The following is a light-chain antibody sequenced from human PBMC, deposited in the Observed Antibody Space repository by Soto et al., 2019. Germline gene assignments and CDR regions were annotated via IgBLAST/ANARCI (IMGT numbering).Light chain of an antibody. CDR3: QQYNSYSWT. Sequence: DIQMTQSPSSLSASVGDRVTITCRASHDITNYLAWYQQKPGKVPKLLIYAASTLQSGVPSRFSGSASGTEFTLTISSLHPDDFATYYCQQYNSYSWTLGQGPKVDIK. CDR1: HDITNY. J-gene: IGKJ1*01. CDR2: AAS. V-gene: IGKV1-27*01.